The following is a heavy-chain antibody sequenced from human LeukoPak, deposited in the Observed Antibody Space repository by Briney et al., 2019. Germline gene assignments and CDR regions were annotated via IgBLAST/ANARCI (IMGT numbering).Heavy chain of an antibody. CDR1: GFTFSSYS. CDR2: ISRSSTYI. V-gene: IGHV3-21*01. CDR3: ARTYGDYKDDAFDI. D-gene: IGHD4-17*01. Sequence: GGSLRLSCAASGFTFSSYSMNWVRQAPGQGLEWLSSISRSSTYIYYADSLKGRFTISRDIAKNSLYLQMNSLRADDTAVYYCARTYGDYKDDAFDIWGQGTMVTVSS. J-gene: IGHJ3*02.